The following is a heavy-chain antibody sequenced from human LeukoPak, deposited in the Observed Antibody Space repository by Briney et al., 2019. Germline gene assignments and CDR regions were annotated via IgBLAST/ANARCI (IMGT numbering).Heavy chain of an antibody. CDR2: IYYSGST. J-gene: IGHJ5*02. Sequence: PSETLSLTCTVSGGSISSSSYYWGWIRQPPGKGLEWIGSIYYSGSTYYNPSLKSRVTISVDTSKNQLSLKLSSVTAADTAVYYCARSRVGLFWFDPWGQGTLVTVSS. CDR1: GGSISSSSYY. D-gene: IGHD1-26*01. V-gene: IGHV4-39*01. CDR3: ARSRVGLFWFDP.